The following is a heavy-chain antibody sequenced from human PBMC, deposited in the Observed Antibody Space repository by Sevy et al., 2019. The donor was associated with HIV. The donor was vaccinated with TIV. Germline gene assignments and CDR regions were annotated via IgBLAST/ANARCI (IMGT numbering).Heavy chain of an antibody. V-gene: IGHV4-30-2*01. CDR2: IHHRGNT. D-gene: IGHD3-9*01. Sequence: SETLSLTCTVSGGSISSSDYSWSWIRQPPGKGLEWIGYIHHRGNTYYSPSLKSRVTISVDRSKIQFSLKLTSVTAADTAMFYCARNTFESSYYYYMDVWGKGTTVTVSS. CDR3: ARNTFESSYYYYMDV. J-gene: IGHJ6*03. CDR1: GGSISSSDYS.